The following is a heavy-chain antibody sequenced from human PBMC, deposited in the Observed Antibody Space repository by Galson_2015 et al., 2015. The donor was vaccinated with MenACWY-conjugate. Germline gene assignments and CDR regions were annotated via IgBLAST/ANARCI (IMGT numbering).Heavy chain of an antibody. Sequence: SLILCCAGSGFRVGDYAMTWVRQAPGKGLEWISTISGSGGSTYYADSVKGRFTISRDHSKNPLFLQMTSLRADDTAIYYCAKDLLTIFQLVFHVWGQGTLVTVSS. D-gene: IGHD2-8*01. CDR3: AKDLLTIFQLVFHV. CDR1: GFRVGDYA. V-gene: IGHV3-23*01. J-gene: IGHJ4*02. CDR2: ISGSGGST.